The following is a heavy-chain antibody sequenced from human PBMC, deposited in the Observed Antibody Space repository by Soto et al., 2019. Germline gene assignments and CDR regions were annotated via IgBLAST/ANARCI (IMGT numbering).Heavy chain of an antibody. Sequence: GVSLRLSCAASGFTFDRYSMNWVRQSPGKGLEWVSSISSSSGYIYYADSVKGRFTISRDDAKNSLSLRMNSLRAEDTAVYYCARVRSYSYGQGYGMDVWGQGT. V-gene: IGHV3-21*01. CDR3: ARVRSYSYGQGYGMDV. CDR1: GFTFDRYS. J-gene: IGHJ6*02. D-gene: IGHD5-18*01. CDR2: ISSSSGYI.